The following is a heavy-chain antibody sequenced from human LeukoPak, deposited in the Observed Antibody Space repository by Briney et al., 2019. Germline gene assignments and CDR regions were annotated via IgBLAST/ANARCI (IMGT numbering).Heavy chain of an antibody. V-gene: IGHV1-8*03. J-gene: IGHJ3*02. Sequence: ASVKVSCKASGYTFTSYDINWVRQATGQGLEWMGWMNPNSGNTGYAQKFQGRVTITRNTSISTAYMELSSLRSEDTAVYYCARVRGSYNDAFDIWGQGTMVTVSS. D-gene: IGHD1-26*01. CDR3: ARVRGSYNDAFDI. CDR2: MNPNSGNT. CDR1: GYTFTSYD.